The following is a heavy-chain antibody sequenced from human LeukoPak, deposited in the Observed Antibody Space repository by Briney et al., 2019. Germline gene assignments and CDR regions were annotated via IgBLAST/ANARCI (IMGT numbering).Heavy chain of an antibody. CDR1: GGSISSYY. Sequence: SETLSLTCTVSGGSISSYYWSWIRQPPGKGLEWIGCIYYSGYTNYKSSLKSRVTISVDTSKNQFSLKLSSVTAADTAVYFCARGEFYFDRTGYEQYFDYWGQGTLVTVSS. V-gene: IGHV4-59*01. J-gene: IGHJ4*02. D-gene: IGHD3-22*01. CDR3: ARGEFYFDRTGYEQYFDY. CDR2: IYYSGYT.